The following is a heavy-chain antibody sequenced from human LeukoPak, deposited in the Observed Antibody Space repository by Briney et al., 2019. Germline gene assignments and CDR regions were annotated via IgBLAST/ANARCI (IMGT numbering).Heavy chain of an antibody. J-gene: IGHJ6*03. V-gene: IGHV3-30*02. CDR1: GFTFSSYG. CDR3: AKDLKHSIWGYYYYMDV. D-gene: IGHD3-3*02. Sequence: GGSLRLSCAASGFTFSSYGMHWVRQAPGKGLEWVAFIRYDGSNKYYADSVKGRFTISRDNSKNTLYLQMNSLRAEDTAVYYCAKDLKHSIWGYYYYMDVWGKGTTVTISS. CDR2: IRYDGSNK.